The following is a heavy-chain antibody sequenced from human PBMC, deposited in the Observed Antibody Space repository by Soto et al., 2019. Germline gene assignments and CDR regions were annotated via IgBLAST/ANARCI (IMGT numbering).Heavy chain of an antibody. J-gene: IGHJ5*02. CDR3: ARDATDGNWFDP. Sequence: SETLSLTCAVSGYSISSGYYWGWIRQPPGKGLEWIGSIYHSGSTYYNPSLKSRVTISVDTSKNQFSLKLSSVTAADTAVYYCARDATDGNWFDPWGQGTLVTVSS. D-gene: IGHD2-15*01. CDR1: GYSISSGYY. CDR2: IYHSGST. V-gene: IGHV4-38-2*02.